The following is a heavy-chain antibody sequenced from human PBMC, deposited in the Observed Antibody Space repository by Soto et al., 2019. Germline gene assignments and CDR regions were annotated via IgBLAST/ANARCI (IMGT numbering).Heavy chain of an antibody. CDR1: EFTFSSYG. J-gene: IGHJ3*02. Sequence: QVQLVESGGGVVQPGRSLRLSCAASEFTFSSYGMHWVRQAPGKGLEWVAVISYDGSNKYYADSVKGRFTISRDNSKNTRYLQMNSLRAEDTAVYYCAVSSGWDDAFDIWGQGTMVTVSS. CDR3: AVSSGWDDAFDI. CDR2: ISYDGSNK. V-gene: IGHV3-30*03. D-gene: IGHD6-19*01.